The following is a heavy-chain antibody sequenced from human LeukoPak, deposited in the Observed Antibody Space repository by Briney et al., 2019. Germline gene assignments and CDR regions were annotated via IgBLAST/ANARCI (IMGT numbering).Heavy chain of an antibody. CDR3: ARGPPTDAFDI. J-gene: IGHJ3*02. Sequence: SETLSLTCTVSGGSISNYYWTWIRQPAGKGLEWIGRVYSGGTSYYNPSLKSRVTLSLDTSKNRFSLTLSSVTAADTAIYYCARGPPTDAFDIWGQGTMVTVSS. CDR1: GGSISNYY. CDR2: VYSGGTS. V-gene: IGHV4-4*07.